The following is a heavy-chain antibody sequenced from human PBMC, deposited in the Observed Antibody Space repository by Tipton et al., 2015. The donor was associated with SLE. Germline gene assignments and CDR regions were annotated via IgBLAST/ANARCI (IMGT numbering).Heavy chain of an antibody. CDR1: GASISTHY. CDR3: ARESAVNFWYFDL. V-gene: IGHV4-59*11. J-gene: IGHJ2*01. CDR2: ISYTGNT. Sequence: LRLSCTVSGASISTHYWGWTRQPPGKGLEWMGYISYTGNTNFNPSLKSPVTMSVATSKNQFSLRLTSVTAADTAMYYCARESAVNFWYFDLWGRGTLVTVSS.